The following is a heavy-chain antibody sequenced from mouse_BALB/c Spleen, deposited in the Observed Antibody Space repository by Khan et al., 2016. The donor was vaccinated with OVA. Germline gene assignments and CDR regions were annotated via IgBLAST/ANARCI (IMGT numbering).Heavy chain of an antibody. CDR1: GYTFKNHG. V-gene: IGHV9-3-1*01. CDR3: AIHYCFSYVIVY. Sequence: QIQLVQSGPELKKPGETVKISCKASGYTFKNHGMNWVKQAPGKGLKWMGWINTYTGEPTYVEDFKGRFAFSLETSASTAYLQINNLKNEDTATDDCAIHYCFSYVIVYWGQGTSVTVSS. CDR2: INTYTGEP. D-gene: IGHD1-2*01. J-gene: IGHJ4*01.